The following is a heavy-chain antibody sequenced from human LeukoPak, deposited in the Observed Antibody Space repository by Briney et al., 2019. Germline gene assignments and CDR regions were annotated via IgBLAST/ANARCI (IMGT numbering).Heavy chain of an antibody. Sequence: SETLSLTCAVYGGPFSGYYWSWIRQPPRKGLEWIGEINHSGSTNYNPSLKSRVTISVDTSKNQFSLKLSSVTAADTAVYYCARGGGYCSSTSCYGLDYWGQGTLVTVSS. D-gene: IGHD2-2*01. CDR1: GGPFSGYY. CDR3: ARGGGYCSSTSCYGLDY. J-gene: IGHJ4*02. CDR2: INHSGST. V-gene: IGHV4-34*01.